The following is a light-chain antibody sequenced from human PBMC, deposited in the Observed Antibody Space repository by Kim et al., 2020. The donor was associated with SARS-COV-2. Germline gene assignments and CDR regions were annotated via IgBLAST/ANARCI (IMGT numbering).Light chain of an antibody. CDR2: LAS. CDR3: QHYIRFPYT. Sequence: DIQMTQSPSTLSASIGDRVTITCRASQMIDTWLAWYQQKPGKAPKLLIYLASTLENDVPPRFSGSGSGAEFTLTINNLQPDDFATYYCQHYIRFPYTFGQGTKLEIK. CDR1: QMIDTW. J-gene: IGKJ2*01. V-gene: IGKV1-5*03.